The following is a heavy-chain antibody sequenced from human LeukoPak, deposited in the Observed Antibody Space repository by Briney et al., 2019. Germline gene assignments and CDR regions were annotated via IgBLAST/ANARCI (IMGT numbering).Heavy chain of an antibody. CDR1: GGSISSGSYY. D-gene: IGHD3-10*01. CDR3: ARDRPDYGSASYYYVDY. CDR2: IYTSGST. J-gene: IGHJ4*02. Sequence: SQTLSLTCTVSGGSISSGSYYWSWIRQPAGKGLEWIGRIYTSGSTNYNPSLKSRVTISVDTSKNQFSLKLSSVTAADTAVYYCARDRPDYGSASYYYVDYWGQGTLVTVSS. V-gene: IGHV4-61*02.